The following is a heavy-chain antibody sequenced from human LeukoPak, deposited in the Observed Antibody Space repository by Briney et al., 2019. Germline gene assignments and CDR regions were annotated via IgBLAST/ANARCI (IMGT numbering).Heavy chain of an antibody. V-gene: IGHV3-33*01. J-gene: IGHJ4*02. CDR3: SRGIDGYDSIVDY. CDR1: GFTFSSYA. CDR2: LWYDGSNK. Sequence: GGSLRLSCAASGFTFSSYAMHWVRQAPGKGLEWVAVLWYDGSNKYYADSVKGRFTISRGNSKNTLYLQMNSLRVEDTAVYYCSRGIDGYDSIVDYWGQGTLVTVSS. D-gene: IGHD5-24*01.